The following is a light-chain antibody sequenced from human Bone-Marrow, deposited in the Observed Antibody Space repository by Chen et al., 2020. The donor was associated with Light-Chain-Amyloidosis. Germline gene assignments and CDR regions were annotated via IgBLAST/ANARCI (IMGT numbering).Light chain of an antibody. CDR3: AAWDDSLNGVV. CDR1: SSNIGSNS. V-gene: IGLV1-44*01. J-gene: IGLJ2*01. CDR2: TSN. Sequence: QSVLTQPPSASGTPGQRVTISCSGSSSNIGSNSVHWYHQLPGTAPKLLNYTSNQRPAGVPDRFSGSKSGTSASLAISGLQSEDEADYYCAAWDDSLNGVVFGGGTKLTVL.